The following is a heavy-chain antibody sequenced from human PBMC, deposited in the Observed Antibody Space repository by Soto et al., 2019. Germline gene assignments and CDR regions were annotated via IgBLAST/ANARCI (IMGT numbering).Heavy chain of an antibody. CDR1: GFTFSDYY. V-gene: IGHV3-11*06. Sequence: GGSLRLSCAASGFTFSDYYMSWIRQAPGKGLEWVSYISSSSYTNYADSVKGRFTISRDNAKNSLYLQMNSLRAEDTAVYYCARVAYCGGDCYSPWFDPWGQGTLVA. CDR3: ARVAYCGGDCYSPWFDP. J-gene: IGHJ5*02. CDR2: ISSSSYT. D-gene: IGHD2-21*02.